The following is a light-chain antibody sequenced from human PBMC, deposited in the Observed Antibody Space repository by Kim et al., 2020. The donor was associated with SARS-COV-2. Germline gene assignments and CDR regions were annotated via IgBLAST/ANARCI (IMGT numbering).Light chain of an antibody. V-gene: IGKV3-20*01. J-gene: IGKJ2*01. Sequence: EIVLTQSPGTLSLSPGERATLSCRASQSISNSYLAGYQQKPGQAPRLLIYGASSRATGIPDRFSGSGSGTDFTLTISRLEPEDFAVYYCHQYGSSPPYTFGQGSKLEI. CDR2: GAS. CDR1: QSISNSY. CDR3: HQYGSSPPYT.